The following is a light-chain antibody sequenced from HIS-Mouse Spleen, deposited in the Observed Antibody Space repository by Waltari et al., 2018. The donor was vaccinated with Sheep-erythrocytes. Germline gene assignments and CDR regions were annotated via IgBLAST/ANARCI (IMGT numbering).Light chain of an antibody. V-gene: IGLV2-14*01. CDR3: SSYTSSSTYV. CDR2: EVS. Sequence: QSALTQPASVSGSPGQSITISCTGTSSDCGGYNYSSWYQQHPGKPPKLMIYEVSNRPSGVSNRFSGSKSGNTASLTISGLQAEDEADYYCSSYTSSSTYVFGTGTKVTVL. J-gene: IGLJ1*01. CDR1: SSDCGGYNY.